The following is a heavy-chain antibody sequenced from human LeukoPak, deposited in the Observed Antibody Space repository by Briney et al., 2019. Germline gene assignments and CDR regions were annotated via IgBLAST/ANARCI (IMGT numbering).Heavy chain of an antibody. CDR1: GFTFSSYG. D-gene: IGHD6-6*01. J-gene: IGHJ3*02. V-gene: IGHV3-30*02. CDR2: IRYDGSNK. CDR3: ANPHFPSSIAARYKPPDAFDI. Sequence: GGSLRLSCAASGFTFSSYGMHWVRQAPGKGLEWVAFIRYDGSNKYYADSVKGRFTISRDNSKNTLYLQMNSLRAEDTAVYYCANPHFPSSIAARYKPPDAFDIWGQGTMVTVSS.